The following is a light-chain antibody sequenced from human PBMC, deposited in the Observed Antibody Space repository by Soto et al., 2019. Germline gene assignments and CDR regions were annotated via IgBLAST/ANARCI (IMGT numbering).Light chain of an antibody. CDR1: QSVSSSY. CDR3: QQYGNSPWT. Sequence: EIVLTQSPGTLSLSPGGRATLSCGASQSVSSSYLAWYQQKPGLAPRLLMYDASSRATGIPDRFSGSGSGTDFTLTISRLEPEDFAVYYCQQYGNSPWTFGQGTKVEIK. CDR2: DAS. V-gene: IGKV3D-20*01. J-gene: IGKJ1*01.